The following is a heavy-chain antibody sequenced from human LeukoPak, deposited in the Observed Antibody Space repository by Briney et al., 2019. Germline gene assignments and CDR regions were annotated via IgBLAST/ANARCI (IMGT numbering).Heavy chain of an antibody. CDR2: INHSGST. CDR1: GGSFSGYY. CDR3: ARETRRGYYGSGSYYRVYMDV. D-gene: IGHD3-10*01. J-gene: IGHJ4*02. V-gene: IGHV4-34*01. Sequence: PSETLSLTCAVYGGSFSGYYWSWIRQPPGKGLEWIGEINHSGSTNYNPSLKSRVTISVDTSKNQFSLKLSSVTAADTAVYYCARETRRGYYGSGSYYRVYMDVWGQGTLVTVSS.